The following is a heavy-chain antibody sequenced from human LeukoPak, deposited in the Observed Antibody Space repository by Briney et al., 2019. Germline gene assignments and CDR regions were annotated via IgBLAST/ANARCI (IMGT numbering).Heavy chain of an antibody. D-gene: IGHD3-10*01. Sequence: GASVKVSCKASGGTFSSYAISWVRQAPGQGLEWMGGIIPIFGTANYAQKFQGRVTITADESTSTAYMELSSLRSEDTAVYYCAREGSGEDAFDIWGQGTTVTVSS. V-gene: IGHV1-69*13. CDR2: IIPIFGTA. CDR3: AREGSGEDAFDI. CDR1: GGTFSSYA. J-gene: IGHJ3*02.